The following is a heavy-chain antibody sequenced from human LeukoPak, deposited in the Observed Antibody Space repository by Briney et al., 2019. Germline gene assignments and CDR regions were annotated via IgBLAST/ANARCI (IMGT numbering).Heavy chain of an antibody. J-gene: IGHJ4*02. Sequence: GESLKISCKGSGYSCTSYWIGWVRQMPGKGLEWMGIIYPGDSDTRYSPSFQGQVTISADKSISTAYLQWSRLKASHTALYYCARPSYCSGGSCSFDYWGQGTLVTVSS. CDR3: ARPSYCSGGSCSFDY. D-gene: IGHD2-15*01. CDR2: IYPGDSDT. CDR1: GYSCTSYW. V-gene: IGHV5-51*01.